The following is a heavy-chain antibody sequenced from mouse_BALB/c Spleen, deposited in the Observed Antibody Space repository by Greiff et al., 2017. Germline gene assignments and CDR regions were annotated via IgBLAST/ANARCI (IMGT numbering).Heavy chain of an antibody. V-gene: IGHV5-6-5*01. Sequence: EVQLMESGGGLVKPGGSLKLSCAASGFTFSSYAMSWVRQTPEKRLEWVASISSGGSTYYPDSVKGRFTISRDNARNILYLQMSSLRSEDTAMYYCARGGYFDVWGAGTTVTVSS. CDR1: GFTFSSYA. J-gene: IGHJ1*01. CDR2: ISSGGST. CDR3: ARGGYFDV.